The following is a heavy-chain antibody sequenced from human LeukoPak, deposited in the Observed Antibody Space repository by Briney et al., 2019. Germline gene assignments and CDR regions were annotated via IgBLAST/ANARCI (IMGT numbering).Heavy chain of an antibody. CDR2: IHYSGST. J-gene: IGHJ4*02. Sequence: SGTLSLTCTVPGGSISSYYWSWIGQPPGKGLEWIGDIHYSGSTNYNPSLKSRVTISVDTSKNQFSLKLTSVTAADTAVYYCARWRSYGSSSPFGYWGQGTLVTVSS. V-gene: IGHV4-59*01. D-gene: IGHD6-6*01. CDR3: ARWRSYGSSSPFGY. CDR1: GGSISSYY.